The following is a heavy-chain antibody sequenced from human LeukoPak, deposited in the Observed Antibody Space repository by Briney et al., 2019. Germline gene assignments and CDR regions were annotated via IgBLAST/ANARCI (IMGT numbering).Heavy chain of an antibody. CDR2: IIPIFGIA. V-gene: IGHV1-69*04. J-gene: IGHJ6*02. CDR3: ARDEHTAMITLWYYYGMDV. D-gene: IGHD5-18*01. Sequence: SVRVSCKASGGTFSSYAISWVRQAPGQGLEWMGRIIPIFGIANYAQKFQGRVTITADKSTSTAYMELSSLRSEDTAVYYCARDEHTAMITLWYYYGMDVWGQGTTVTVSS. CDR1: GGTFSSYA.